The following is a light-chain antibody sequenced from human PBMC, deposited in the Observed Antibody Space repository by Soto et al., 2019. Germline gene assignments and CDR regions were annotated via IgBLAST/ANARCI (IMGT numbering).Light chain of an antibody. V-gene: IGKV3-11*01. J-gene: IGKJ4*01. CDR1: QSVGSY. CDR3: QQRSTWPLT. Sequence: EIVLTQSPATLSLSPGERATLSCRASQSVGSYLAWYQQKPGQAPRLLIYDAFSRATVIPARFSGSGSGTDFTLTISSLEPEDFAVYSCQQRSTWPLTFGGGTKVEIK. CDR2: DAF.